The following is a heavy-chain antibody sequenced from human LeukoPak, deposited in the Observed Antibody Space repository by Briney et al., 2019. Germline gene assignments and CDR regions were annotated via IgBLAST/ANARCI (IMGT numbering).Heavy chain of an antibody. V-gene: IGHV3-33*01. CDR3: ARDGPLYCGGDCSKYFQH. Sequence: PGRSLRLSCVASGFTFRSYGMPWVRQAPGKGLEWVAVIWYDGSKKYYADSVKGRFTISRDNSKNTLYLQMNSPRAEDTAVYYCARDGPLYCGGDCSKYFQHWGQGTLVTVSS. D-gene: IGHD2-21*02. CDR1: GFTFRSYG. J-gene: IGHJ1*01. CDR2: IWYDGSKK.